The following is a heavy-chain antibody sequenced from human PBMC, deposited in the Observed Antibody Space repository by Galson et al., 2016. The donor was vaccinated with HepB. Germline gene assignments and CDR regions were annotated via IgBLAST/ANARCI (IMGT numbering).Heavy chain of an antibody. CDR3: ARPHVDMITGYYYGMDV. Sequence: SLRLSCAAFGFTFSSYGMHWVRQAPGKGLEWVAFIWYDGSNKYYADSVKGRFTISRDTSKNTLNLQMNSLRAEDTAVYYCARPHVDMITGYYYGMDVWGQGNLVTVSS. J-gene: IGHJ6*02. CDR1: GFTFSSYG. D-gene: IGHD3-16*01. CDR2: IWYDGSNK. V-gene: IGHV3-33*01.